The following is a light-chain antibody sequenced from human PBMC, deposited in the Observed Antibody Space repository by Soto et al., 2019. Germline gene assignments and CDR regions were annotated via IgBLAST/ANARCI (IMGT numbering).Light chain of an antibody. CDR1: QSISSY. V-gene: IGKV1-39*01. CDR2: AAS. J-gene: IGKJ5*01. CDR3: HQSYSTPIT. Sequence: DIQMTQSAASLSASLGDRVTITCRASQSISSYLNWYQQKKGKAPKLLIYAASSLQSGVPSRFSGSGYGTDFNLTISSLQPEDFATYYCHQSYSTPITFGQGTRLEIK.